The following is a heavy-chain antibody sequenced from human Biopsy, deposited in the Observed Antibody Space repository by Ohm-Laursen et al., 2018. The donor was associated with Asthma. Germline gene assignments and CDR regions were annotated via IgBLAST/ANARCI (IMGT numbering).Heavy chain of an antibody. V-gene: IGHV3-23*01. CDR1: GFTFSSYA. J-gene: IGHJ4*02. CDR2: ISGSGGST. D-gene: IGHD1-26*01. CDR3: AKGEWELLEANFDY. Sequence: SLRLSCAASGFTFSSYAMSWVRQAPGKGLEWVSAISGSGGSTYYADSVKGRFTISRDNSKNTLYLQMNSLRAEGTAVYYCAKGEWELLEANFDYWGQGTLVTVSS.